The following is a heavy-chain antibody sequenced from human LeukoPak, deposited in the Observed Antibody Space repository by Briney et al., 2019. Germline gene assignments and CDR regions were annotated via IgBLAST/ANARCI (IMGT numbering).Heavy chain of an antibody. CDR1: GFTFSSYS. V-gene: IGHV3-48*01. CDR3: ARERSVSYGDVVVNYFDY. D-gene: IGHD2-21*01. Sequence: GGSLRLSCAASGFTFSSYSMNWVRQAPGKGLEWLSYITSSSSTIYYADSVKGRFTISRDNAKNSLYLQMNSLRAEDTAVYYCARERSVSYGDVVVNYFDYWGQGTLVTVSS. CDR2: ITSSSSTI. J-gene: IGHJ4*02.